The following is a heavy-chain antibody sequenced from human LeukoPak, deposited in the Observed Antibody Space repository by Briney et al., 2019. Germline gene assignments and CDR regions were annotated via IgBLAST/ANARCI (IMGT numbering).Heavy chain of an antibody. CDR1: GFTFSSYG. D-gene: IGHD2-15*01. V-gene: IGHV3-33*01. Sequence: PGGSLRLSCAASGFTFSSYGMHWVRQAPGKGLEWVAVIWYDGSNKYYADSVKDRFTISRDNSKNTLYLQMNSLRAEDTAVYYCASNTRYYYYMDVWGKGTTVTVSS. CDR3: ASNTRYYYYMDV. CDR2: IWYDGSNK. J-gene: IGHJ6*03.